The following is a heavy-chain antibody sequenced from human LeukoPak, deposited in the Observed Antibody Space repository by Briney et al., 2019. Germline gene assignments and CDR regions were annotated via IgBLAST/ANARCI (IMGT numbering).Heavy chain of an antibody. CDR2: IYTSGST. Sequence: NPSETLSLTCTVSGGSISSYYWTWIRQPARKGLEWIGRIYTSGSTNYNPSLRCRVTISVDKSKNQFSLKLSSVTAADTAVYYCASEAPSRYSGSPWYFDYWGQGTLVTVSS. J-gene: IGHJ4*02. D-gene: IGHD1-26*01. CDR3: ASEAPSRYSGSPWYFDY. CDR1: GGSISSYY. V-gene: IGHV4-4*07.